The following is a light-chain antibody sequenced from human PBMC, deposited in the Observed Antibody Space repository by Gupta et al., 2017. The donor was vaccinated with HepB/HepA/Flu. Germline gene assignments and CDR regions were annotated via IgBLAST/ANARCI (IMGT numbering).Light chain of an antibody. CDR3: QQDNTWCT. CDR2: GAS. V-gene: IGKV3-15*01. Sequence: EIVMTQSPATLSVSPGERATLSCRASQSVSSNLAWYQQKPGQAPRLLIYGASTRATGIPDRFSGSGYGTDFTLTSSSRQYEDFAVYYWQQDNTWCTFGQGTKLDIK. CDR1: QSVSSN. J-gene: IGKJ2*02.